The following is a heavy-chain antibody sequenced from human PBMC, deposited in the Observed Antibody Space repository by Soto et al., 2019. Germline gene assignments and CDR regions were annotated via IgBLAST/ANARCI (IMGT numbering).Heavy chain of an antibody. J-gene: IGHJ5*02. D-gene: IGHD2-2*01. CDR1: GGSITNTDYY. Sequence: PSETLSLTCSVSGGSITNTDYYWSWIRQPPGKGLEWIGYIYHSGSTYYNPSLKSRVTISVDRSKNQFSLKLSSVTAADTAVYYCARVPDRWGQGTLVTVSS. CDR3: ARVPDR. CDR2: IYHSGST. V-gene: IGHV4-30-2*01.